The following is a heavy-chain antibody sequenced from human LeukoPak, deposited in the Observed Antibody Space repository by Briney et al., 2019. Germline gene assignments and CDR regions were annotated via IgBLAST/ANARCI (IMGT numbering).Heavy chain of an antibody. D-gene: IGHD1-1*01. Sequence: PGGSLRLSCAASGFTFSSYVMHWVRQAPGKGLEWVAIISYDGSNEYYADSVKGRFTISRDNSKNTLYLQMNSLRAADTAVYYCARDQRGYLYYMDVWGKGTTVTISS. J-gene: IGHJ6*03. CDR3: ARDQRGYLYYMDV. CDR1: GFTFSSYV. CDR2: ISYDGSNE. V-gene: IGHV3-30*04.